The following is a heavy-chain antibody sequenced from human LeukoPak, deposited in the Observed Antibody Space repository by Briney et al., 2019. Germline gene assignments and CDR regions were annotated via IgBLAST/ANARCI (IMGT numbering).Heavy chain of an antibody. CDR2: ISSSSSYI. CDR1: GFTFSSYS. V-gene: IGHV3-21*01. CDR3: ARRGYSYGQEYLQH. D-gene: IGHD5-18*01. J-gene: IGHJ1*01. Sequence: GGSLRLSCAASGFTFSSYSMNWVRQAPGKGLEWVSSISSSSSYIYYADSVKGRFTISRDNAKNSLYLQMNSLRAEDTAVYYCARRGYSYGQEYLQHWGQGTLVTVSS.